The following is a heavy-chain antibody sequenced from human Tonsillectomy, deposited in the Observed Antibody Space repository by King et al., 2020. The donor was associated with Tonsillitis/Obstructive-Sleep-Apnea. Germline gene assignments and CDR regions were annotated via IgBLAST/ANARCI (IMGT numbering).Heavy chain of an antibody. CDR1: GGSISSSSYY. D-gene: IGHD3-3*01. CDR3: ARHTNFWSGYYRRYFDY. Sequence: PLQESGPGLVKPSETLSLTCTVSGGSISSSSYYWGWIRQPPGKGLEWIGSIYYSGSTYYNPSLKSRVTISVDTSKNQFSLKLSAVTAADTAVYNCARHTNFWSGYYRRYFDYWGQGTLVTVSS. J-gene: IGHJ4*02. CDR2: IYYSGST. V-gene: IGHV4-39*01.